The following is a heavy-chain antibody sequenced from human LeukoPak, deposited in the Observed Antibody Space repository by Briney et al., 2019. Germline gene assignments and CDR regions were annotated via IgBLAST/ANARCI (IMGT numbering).Heavy chain of an antibody. V-gene: IGHV3-7*01. CDR3: ARLFGGVTTFDY. CDR2: INPDGSGT. Sequence: GGPLRLSCAASGFSFSPYWMSWVRQGPGKGLDWVASINPDGSGTSYVDSVKGRFTISRDNAQNSLYLQMNSLSAEDTAVYYCARLFGGVTTFDYWGQGTLVTVSS. J-gene: IGHJ4*02. D-gene: IGHD4-17*01. CDR1: GFSFSPYW.